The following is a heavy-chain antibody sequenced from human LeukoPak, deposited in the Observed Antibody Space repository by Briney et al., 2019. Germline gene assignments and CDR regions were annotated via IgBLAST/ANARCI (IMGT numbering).Heavy chain of an antibody. D-gene: IGHD2-21*02. CDR1: GFTFSSYW. Sequence: GGSLRLSCAASGFTFSSYWMTWVRQAPGQGLAWVANIKQDGSAKYYMDSGKGRFTISRDNAKNSLYLQMNSLGAEDTAVYYGARGYCGGDCYGDWGQGTLVTVSS. V-gene: IGHV3-7*01. J-gene: IGHJ1*01. CDR3: ARGYCGGDCYGD. CDR2: IKQDGSAK.